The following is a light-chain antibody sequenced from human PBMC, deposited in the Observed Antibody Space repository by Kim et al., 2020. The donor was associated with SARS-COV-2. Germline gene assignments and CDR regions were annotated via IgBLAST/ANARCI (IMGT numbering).Light chain of an antibody. CDR1: QGVGSS. Sequence: ASMGDRVPIPCRARQGVGSSFAWYQQLPVQAPNLLIYGASTLQSGFLSRFSGSGSGTYFTLTISSLQPEDFATYFCQQLHISPYAFGQGTRLEI. J-gene: IGKJ2*01. CDR3: QQLHISPYA. CDR2: GAS. V-gene: IGKV1-9*01.